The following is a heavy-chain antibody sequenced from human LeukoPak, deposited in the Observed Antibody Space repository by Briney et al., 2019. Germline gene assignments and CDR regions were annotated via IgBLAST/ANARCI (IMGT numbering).Heavy chain of an antibody. D-gene: IGHD7-27*01. Sequence: SETLSLTCTVSGGSISSYYWSWIRQPAGKGLEWIGRIYTSGSTNYNPSLKSRVTMSVDTSKNQFSLKLSSVTAADTAVYYCARDHMSNWGTDRFDPWGQGTLVTVSS. V-gene: IGHV4-4*07. CDR1: GGSISSYY. CDR3: ARDHMSNWGTDRFDP. CDR2: IYTSGST. J-gene: IGHJ5*02.